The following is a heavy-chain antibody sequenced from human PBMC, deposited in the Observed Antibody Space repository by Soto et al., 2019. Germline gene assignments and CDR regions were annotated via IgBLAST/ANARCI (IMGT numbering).Heavy chain of an antibody. J-gene: IGHJ6*02. CDR3: AKDPPWTVGPLAMDV. D-gene: IGHD3-3*01. CDR2: FSGSGGNI. Sequence: GGSLRLSCVASGFTFSTHAMSWVRQAPGKGLEWVSTFSGSGGNIYYAESVKGRLTISRDDSKDTLYLHMNSLRVEDTAVYYCAKDPPWTVGPLAMDVWGQGTTVTVSS. CDR1: GFTFSTHA. V-gene: IGHV3-23*01.